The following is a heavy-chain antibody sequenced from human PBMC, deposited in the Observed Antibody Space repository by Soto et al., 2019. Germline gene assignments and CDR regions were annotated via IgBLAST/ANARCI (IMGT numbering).Heavy chain of an antibody. CDR1: GFTFISYR. CDR2: IKQDGSEK. Sequence: PGGTLRLSCAASGFTFISYRMSWVRQAPGKGLEWVANIKQDGSEKYYVDSVKGRFTISRDNAKDSLYLQMNSPRAEDTAVDYYARGSPQFINDFWGQGTLVTVSS. CDR3: ARGSPQFINDF. V-gene: IGHV3-7*03. J-gene: IGHJ4*02.